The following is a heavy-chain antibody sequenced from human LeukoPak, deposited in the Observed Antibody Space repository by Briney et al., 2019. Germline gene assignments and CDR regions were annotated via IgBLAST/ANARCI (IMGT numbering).Heavy chain of an antibody. Sequence: PGGSLRLSCAASGFTFSSYAMSWVRQAPGKGLEWVSAISGSGGNTYYADSVKGRFTISRDNSKNTLYLQMNSLRAEDTAVYYCAKDGGYDSSGYYFSDYWGRGTLVTVSS. J-gene: IGHJ4*02. CDR3: AKDGGYDSSGYYFSDY. CDR1: GFTFSSYA. CDR2: ISGSGGNT. D-gene: IGHD3-22*01. V-gene: IGHV3-23*01.